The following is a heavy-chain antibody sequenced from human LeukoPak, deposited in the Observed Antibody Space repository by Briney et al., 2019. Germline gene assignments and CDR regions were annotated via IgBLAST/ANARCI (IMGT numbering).Heavy chain of an antibody. V-gene: IGHV3-48*03. D-gene: IGHD4-17*01. CDR1: GFTFSNYE. Sequence: GGSLRLSCAASGFTFSNYEMNWVRQAPGRGLEWVSYISSSGLTMYYADSVKGRFTISRDSAKNSLYLQMNSLRAEDTGVYYCARRTTGDDYWGQGTLVTVSS. CDR3: ARRTTGDDY. J-gene: IGHJ4*02. CDR2: ISSSGLTM.